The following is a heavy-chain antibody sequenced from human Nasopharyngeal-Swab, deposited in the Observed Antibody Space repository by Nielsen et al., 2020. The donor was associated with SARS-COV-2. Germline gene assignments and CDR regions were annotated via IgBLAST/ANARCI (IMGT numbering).Heavy chain of an antibody. V-gene: IGHV3-49*02. D-gene: IGHD6-13*01. Sequence: WIRQPTGKGLEGVGFIRSKAYGGTTEYAASVKGRFTVSRDESKSIAYLQMNSLKTEDTAVYYCTRAEYSSSWSPWSWFDPWGQGTLVTVSS. CDR2: IRSKAYGGTT. J-gene: IGHJ5*02. CDR3: TRAEYSSSWSPWSWFDP.